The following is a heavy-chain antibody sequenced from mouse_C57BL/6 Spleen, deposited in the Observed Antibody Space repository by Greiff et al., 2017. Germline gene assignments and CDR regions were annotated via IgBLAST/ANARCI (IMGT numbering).Heavy chain of an antibody. J-gene: IGHJ3*01. CDR2: IDPENGDT. Sequence: VQLQQSGAELVRPGASVKLSCTASGFNIKDDYMHWVKQRPEQGLEWIGWIDPENGDTEYASKFQGKATITADTSSNTAYLQLSSLTSEDTAVYYCTTRKVYEGYSWFAYWGQGTLVTVSA. CDR3: TTRKVYEGYSWFAY. CDR1: GFNIKDDY. V-gene: IGHV14-4*01. D-gene: IGHD2-3*01.